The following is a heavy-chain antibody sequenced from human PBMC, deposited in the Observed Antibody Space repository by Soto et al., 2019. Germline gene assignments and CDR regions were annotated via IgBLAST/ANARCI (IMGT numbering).Heavy chain of an antibody. CDR1: GFTFSSYW. CDR3: ARKGMVRGVIIKGKSMDV. J-gene: IGHJ6*02. V-gene: IGHV3-7*04. Sequence: PGGSLRLSCAASGFTFSSYWMSWVRQAPGKGLKRVANIKQDGSEKYYVDSVKGQFTISRDNAKNSLYLQMNSLRAEDTAVFYCARKGMVRGVIIKGKSMDVWGQGTTVTVS. D-gene: IGHD3-10*01. CDR2: IKQDGSEK.